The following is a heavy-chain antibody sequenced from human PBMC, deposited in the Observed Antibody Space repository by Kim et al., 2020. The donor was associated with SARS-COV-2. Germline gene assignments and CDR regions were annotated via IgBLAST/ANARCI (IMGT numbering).Heavy chain of an antibody. V-gene: IGHV3-21*01. J-gene: IGHJ3*02. CDR1: GFTFSSYS. D-gene: IGHD2-21*02. CDR2: ISSSSSYI. Sequence: GGSLRLSCAASGFTFSSYSMNWVRQAPGKGLEWVSSISSSSSYIYYADSVKGRFTISRDNAKNSLYLQMNSLRAEDTAVYYCARDFFIGHIVVVTAPDTHADAFDIWGQGTMVTVSS. CDR3: ARDFFIGHIVVVTAPDTHADAFDI.